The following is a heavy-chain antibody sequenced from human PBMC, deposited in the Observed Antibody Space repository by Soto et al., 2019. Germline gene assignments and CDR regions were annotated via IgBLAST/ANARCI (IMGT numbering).Heavy chain of an antibody. CDR2: ISAYNGNT. CDR1: GYTFTSYG. CDR3: ARQSGYYTHYFDY. Sequence: ASVKVSRKASGYTFTSYGISWVRQAPGQGLEWMGWISAYNGNTNYAQKLQGRVTISVDRSKNQFSLKLSSVTAADTAVYYCARQSGYYTHYFDYWGQGTLVTVSS. V-gene: IGHV1-18*01. J-gene: IGHJ4*02. D-gene: IGHD3-22*01.